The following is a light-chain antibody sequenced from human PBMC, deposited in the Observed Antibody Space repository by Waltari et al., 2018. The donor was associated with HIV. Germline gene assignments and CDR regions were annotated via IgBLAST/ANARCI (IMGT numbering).Light chain of an antibody. CDR1: YLGDKY. V-gene: IGLV3-1*01. CDR2: QDD. Sequence: SHELTQPPSVSVSPGQTASITCSGDYLGDKYASWYQQKPGQSPVLVIYQDDKRHSGIPERFSGANSGNTGTLTITGTQAMDEADYYCQAWDSSTVLFGGGTKLTVL. J-gene: IGLJ2*01. CDR3: QAWDSSTVL.